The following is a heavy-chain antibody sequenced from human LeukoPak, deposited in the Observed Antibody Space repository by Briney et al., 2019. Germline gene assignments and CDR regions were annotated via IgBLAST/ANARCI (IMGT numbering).Heavy chain of an antibody. CDR2: ISSSGSTT. Sequence: GGSLRLSCAASGFISSRYEITWVRQAPGKGLEWVSYISSSGSTTYYADSVKGRFTISRDDAKNSLYLQMNSLRVEDTAVYYCARVSGHNFDYWGQGTLVTVSS. CDR3: ARVSGHNFDY. V-gene: IGHV3-48*03. J-gene: IGHJ4*02. CDR1: GFISSRYE. D-gene: IGHD1-26*01.